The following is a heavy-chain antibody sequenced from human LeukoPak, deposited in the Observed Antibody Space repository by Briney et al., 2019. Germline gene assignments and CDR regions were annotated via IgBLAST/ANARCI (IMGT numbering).Heavy chain of an antibody. Sequence: GGSLRLSCAASGFTFSNYAMSWVRQTPGKGPAWASAINTNSGSIYYTDSVKGRFTTSRDNSKNTLYLQMNDLRPEDTAVYSCAKQSPYGGRFGVDDDWGRGTLVTVSS. CDR3: AKQSPYGGRFGVDDD. CDR2: INTNSGSI. CDR1: GFTFSNYA. D-gene: IGHD1-26*01. J-gene: IGHJ4*02. V-gene: IGHV3-23*01.